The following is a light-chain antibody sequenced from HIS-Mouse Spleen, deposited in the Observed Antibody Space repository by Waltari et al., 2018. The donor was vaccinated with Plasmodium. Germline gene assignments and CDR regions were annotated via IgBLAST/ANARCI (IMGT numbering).Light chain of an antibody. CDR2: GAS. CDR1: QRVSSN. J-gene: IGKJ3*01. Sequence: EIVMTQSPATLSVSPGERATLSCRASQRVSSNLAWYQQKPGQAPRRLIYGASTRATGIPARFSGSGSGTEFTLTINSLQSEDFAVYYCQQYNNWSFTFGPGTKVDIK. V-gene: IGKV3-15*01. CDR3: QQYNNWSFT.